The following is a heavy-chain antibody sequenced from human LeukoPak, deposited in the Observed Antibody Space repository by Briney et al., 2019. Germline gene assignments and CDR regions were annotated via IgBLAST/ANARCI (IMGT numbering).Heavy chain of an antibody. CDR2: INHSGST. V-gene: IGHV4-34*01. CDR3: ARRPTQRGYSYGYDY. Sequence: PSETLSLTCAVYGGSFSGYYWSWIRQPPGKGLEWIGEINHSGSTNYNPSLKSRVTISVDTSKNQFSLKLSSVTAADTAVYYCARRPTQRGYSYGYDYWGQGTLVTVSS. J-gene: IGHJ4*02. CDR1: GGSFSGYY. D-gene: IGHD5-18*01.